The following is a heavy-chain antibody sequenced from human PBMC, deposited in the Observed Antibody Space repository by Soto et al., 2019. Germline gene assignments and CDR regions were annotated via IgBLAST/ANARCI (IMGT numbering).Heavy chain of an antibody. CDR2: ISGSGGKT. J-gene: IGHJ4*02. CDR1: GFTFSTYD. Sequence: EVQLLESGGGLVQPGGSLRLSCAASGFTFSTYDMSWVRQAPGKGLEWVSGISGSGGKTEYADSVKGRFTISRDNSKNTLYLQMNSLRAEDTAVYYCAKRNLYGSGTHDYWSQGTLVTVSS. CDR3: AKRNLYGSGTHDY. V-gene: IGHV3-23*01. D-gene: IGHD3-10*01.